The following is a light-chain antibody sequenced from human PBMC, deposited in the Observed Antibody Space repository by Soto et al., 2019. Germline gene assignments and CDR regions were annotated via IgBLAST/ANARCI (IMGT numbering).Light chain of an antibody. CDR1: QSVSSSY. CDR2: GAS. J-gene: IGKJ1*01. Sequence: EIVLTQSPGTLSLSPGERATLSCRASQSVSSSYLAWYQQKPCQAPRLHISGASIRATGITDRFSGSGSGTDFTLTISRREAEDFAGYYCQQYCSSPRTVGQGPKVELK. V-gene: IGKV3-20*01. CDR3: QQYCSSPRT.